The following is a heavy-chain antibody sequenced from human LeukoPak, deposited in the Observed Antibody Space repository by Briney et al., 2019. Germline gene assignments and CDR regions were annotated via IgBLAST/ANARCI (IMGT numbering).Heavy chain of an antibody. J-gene: IGHJ4*02. CDR1: GYTFTSYY. D-gene: IGHD1-26*01. CDR2: IIPIFGTA. CDR3: ARSHSGSYWDFDY. Sequence: SVKVSCKASGYTFTSYYMHWVRQAPGQGLEWMGGIIPIFGTANYAQKFQGRVTITADESTSTAYMELSSLRSEDTAVYYCARSHSGSYWDFDYWGQGTLVTVSS. V-gene: IGHV1-69*13.